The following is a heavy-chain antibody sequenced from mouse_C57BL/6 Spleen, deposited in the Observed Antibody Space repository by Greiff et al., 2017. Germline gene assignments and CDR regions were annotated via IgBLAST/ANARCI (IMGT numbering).Heavy chain of an antibody. CDR2: ISSGSSTI. V-gene: IGHV5-17*01. D-gene: IGHD1-1*01. CDR3: ARSYGSSPYYAMDY. J-gene: IGHJ4*01. Sequence: EVKLMESGGGLVKPGGSLKLSCAASGFTFSDYGMHWVRQAPEKGLEWVAYISSGSSTIYYADTVKGRFTISRDNAKNTLFLQMTSLRSEDTAMYYCARSYGSSPYYAMDYWGQGTSVTVSS. CDR1: GFTFSDYG.